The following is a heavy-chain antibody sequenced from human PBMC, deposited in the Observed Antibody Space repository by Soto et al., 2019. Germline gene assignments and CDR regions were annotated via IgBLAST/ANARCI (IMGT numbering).Heavy chain of an antibody. CDR3: AKDQVPRGIDYGPFDY. V-gene: IGHV3-23*01. Sequence: PGGSLRLSCAASGFTFSSYAMSWVRQAPGKGLEWVSAISGSGGSTYYADSVKGRFTISRDNSKNTLYLQMNSLRAEDTAVYYCAKDQVPRGIDYGPFDYWGQGTLVTVSS. D-gene: IGHD4-17*01. J-gene: IGHJ4*02. CDR1: GFTFSSYA. CDR2: ISGSGGST.